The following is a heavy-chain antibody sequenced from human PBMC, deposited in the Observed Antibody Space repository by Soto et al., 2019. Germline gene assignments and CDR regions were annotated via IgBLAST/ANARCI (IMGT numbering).Heavy chain of an antibody. CDR3: ARESSDWSAVDY. J-gene: IGHJ4*02. CDR2: NDTTGAP. D-gene: IGHD6-19*01. V-gene: IGHV3-13*05. CDR1: GFTFSRYD. Sequence: EVQLVESGGGLVQPGGSLRLSCAASGFTFSRYDMHWVRQGTGKGLEWVSGNDTTGAPYYSGSVKGRFTISRENAKNSLFLEMDSLRPGDTAVYYCARESSDWSAVDYWGQGTLVTVSS.